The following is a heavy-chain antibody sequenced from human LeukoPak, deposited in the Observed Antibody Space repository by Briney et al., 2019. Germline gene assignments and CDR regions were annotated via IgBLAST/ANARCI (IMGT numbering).Heavy chain of an antibody. D-gene: IGHD2-15*01. CDR2: IYTSGST. CDR3: ASAAPMGWFDP. CDR1: GGSTSSYY. J-gene: IGHJ5*02. Sequence: PSETLSLTCTVSGGSTSSYYWSWIRQPAGKGLEWIGRIYTSGSTNYNASLKSRVSMSVDTSKNQFSLKLSSVTAADTAVYYCASAAPMGWFDPWGQGTLVTVSS. V-gene: IGHV4-4*07.